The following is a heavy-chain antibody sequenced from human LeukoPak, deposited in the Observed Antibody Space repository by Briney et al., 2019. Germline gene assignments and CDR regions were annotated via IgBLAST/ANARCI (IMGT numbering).Heavy chain of an antibody. D-gene: IGHD3-16*01. Sequence: ASVKVSCKASGYTFTSYGISWVRQAPGQGLEWMGWINAGNGNTKYSQKFQGRVTITRDTSASTAYMELSSLRSEDTAVYYCARLPPSGGGYWGQGTLVTVSS. CDR2: INAGNGNT. V-gene: IGHV1-3*01. J-gene: IGHJ4*02. CDR3: ARLPPSGGGY. CDR1: GYTFTSYG.